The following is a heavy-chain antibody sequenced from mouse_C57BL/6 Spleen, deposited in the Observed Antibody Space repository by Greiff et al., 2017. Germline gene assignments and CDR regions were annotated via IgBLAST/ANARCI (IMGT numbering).Heavy chain of an antibody. CDR1: GYTFTSYW. CDR2: IYPSDSET. Sequence: VQMQQPGAELVRPGSSVKLSCKASGYTFTSYWMDWVKQRPGQGLEWIGNIYPSDSETHYNQKFKDKATLTVDKSSSTAYMQLSSLTSEDSAVYYCARSPRLYYGSSRYYAMDYWGQGTSVTVSS. D-gene: IGHD1-1*01. J-gene: IGHJ4*01. V-gene: IGHV1-61*01. CDR3: ARSPRLYYGSSRYYAMDY.